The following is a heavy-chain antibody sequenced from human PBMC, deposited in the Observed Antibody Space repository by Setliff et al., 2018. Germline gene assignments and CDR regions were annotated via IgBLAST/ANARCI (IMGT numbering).Heavy chain of an antibody. CDR1: GFTFSSYA. CDR3: TRRSANSSAD. Sequence: PGGSLRLSCAASGFTFSSYAMHWVRQAPGKGLEWVGRIRDKYNSYAIAYAASVEGRFTISRDDSKNMAYLQMNSLRTEDTAVYYCTRRSANSSADWGQGTLVTVSS. V-gene: IGHV3-73*01. D-gene: IGHD6-19*01. CDR2: IRDKYNSYAI. J-gene: IGHJ4*02.